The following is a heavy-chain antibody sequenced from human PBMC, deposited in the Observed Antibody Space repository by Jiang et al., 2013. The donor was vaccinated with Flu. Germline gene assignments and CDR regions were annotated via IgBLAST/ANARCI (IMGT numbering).Heavy chain of an antibody. J-gene: IGHJ6*02. CDR3: VREEHPYYHSPTGALGV. V-gene: IGHV3-30-3*01. CDR2: ISYDGSSE. CDR1: GFTFSNYA. Sequence: VQLVESGGGVVQPGRSLRLSCEASGFTFSNYAFHWLRQAAGKGLGGVALISYDGSSEHYADSVKGRFTISRDNSKSTLYLQLNNLRPEDTGVYHCVREEHPYYHSPTGALGVWGQGTTVTVSS. D-gene: IGHD3-22*01.